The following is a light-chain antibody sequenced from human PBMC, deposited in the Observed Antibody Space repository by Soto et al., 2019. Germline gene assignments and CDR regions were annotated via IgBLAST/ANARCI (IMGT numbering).Light chain of an antibody. Sequence: QSVLTRPPSVSGAPGQRVTISCTGSSSNIGAGYDVHWYQQLPGTAPKLLIYGNSNRPSGVPDRFSGSKSGTSAFLAITGLQAEDEADYYCQSYDSSLSGSVFGGGTKLTVL. V-gene: IGLV1-40*01. CDR2: GNS. CDR1: SSNIGAGYD. CDR3: QSYDSSLSGSV. J-gene: IGLJ3*02.